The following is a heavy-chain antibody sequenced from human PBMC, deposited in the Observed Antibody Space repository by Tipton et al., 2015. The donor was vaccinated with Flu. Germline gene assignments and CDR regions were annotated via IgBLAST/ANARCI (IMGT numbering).Heavy chain of an antibody. V-gene: IGHV4-38-2*01. Sequence: TLSLTCAVSGGSISSGYYWGWIRQPPGKGLEWIGSIYHSGSTYYNPSLQSRVTISVDTSKNQFSLKLSSVTAVDTAVYYCASFISEYNWNYGEGLDYWGQGTLVTVSS. CDR1: GGSISSGYY. CDR2: IYHSGST. J-gene: IGHJ4*02. D-gene: IGHD1-7*01. CDR3: ASFISEYNWNYGEGLDY.